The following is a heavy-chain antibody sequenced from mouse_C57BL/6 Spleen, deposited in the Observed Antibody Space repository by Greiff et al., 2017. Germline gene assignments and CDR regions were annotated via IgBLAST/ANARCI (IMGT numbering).Heavy chain of an antibody. J-gene: IGHJ1*03. Sequence: VQLQQSGGGLVQPGGSLSLSCAASGFTFTDYYMSWVRQPPGKALEWLGFIRNKANGYTTEYSASVKGRFTISRDNSQSILYLQMNALRAEDSATYDCARYRYYGSSGYFDVWGTGTTVTVSS. CDR3: ARYRYYGSSGYFDV. CDR2: IRNKANGYTT. D-gene: IGHD1-1*01. CDR1: GFTFTDYY. V-gene: IGHV7-3*01.